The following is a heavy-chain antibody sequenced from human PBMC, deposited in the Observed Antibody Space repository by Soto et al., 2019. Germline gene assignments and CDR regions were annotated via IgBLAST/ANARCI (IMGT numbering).Heavy chain of an antibody. V-gene: IGHV6-1*01. J-gene: IGHJ6*02. CDR3: TRARSSSWDYFYGMDV. D-gene: IGHD6-13*01. CDR2: TYYRSKWYN. Sequence: SQTLSLTCAISGDSVSSNSAAWNWIRQSPSRGLEWLGRTYYRSKWYNDYTLSVKSRITINPDTSKNQFPLQLSSVTPEDTAVYYCTRARSSSWDYFYGMDVWGQGTTVTVSS. CDR1: GDSVSSNSAA.